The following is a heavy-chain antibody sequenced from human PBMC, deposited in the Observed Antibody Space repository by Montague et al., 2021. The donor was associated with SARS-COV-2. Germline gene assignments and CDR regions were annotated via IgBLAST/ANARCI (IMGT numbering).Heavy chain of an antibody. V-gene: IGHV4-39*01. D-gene: IGHD3-10*01. CDR2: IYYTGSN. J-gene: IGHJ3*02. CDR3: ARHITGSGNAFDI. Sequence: SETLSLTCTVSGGSVSSSSYYWGWIHQPPGKGLEWIGSIYYTGSNYYNPSLKSRVTISVDTSKNQFSLKLSSVTAAGTAVYYCARHITGSGNAFDIWGQGTMVTVSS. CDR1: GGSVSSSSYY.